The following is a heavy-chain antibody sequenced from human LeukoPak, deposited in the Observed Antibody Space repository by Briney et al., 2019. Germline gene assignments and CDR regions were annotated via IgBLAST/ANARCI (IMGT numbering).Heavy chain of an antibody. CDR2: ISSSGSTI. V-gene: IGHV3-48*03. Sequence: GGSLRLSCAASGFTFSSYEMNWVRQAPGKGLEWVSYISSSGSTIYYADSVKGRFTISRDNAKNSLYLQMNSLRAEDTAVYYCARDILTGGANVWGKGTTVTISS. CDR3: ARDILTGGANV. CDR1: GFTFSSYE. J-gene: IGHJ6*04. D-gene: IGHD3-9*01.